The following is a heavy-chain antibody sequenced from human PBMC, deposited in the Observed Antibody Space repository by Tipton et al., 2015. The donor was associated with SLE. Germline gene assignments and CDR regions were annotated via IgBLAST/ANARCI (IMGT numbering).Heavy chain of an antibody. J-gene: IGHJ4*02. D-gene: IGHD3-10*01. CDR1: GFTFDVHD. Sequence: GSLRLSCAASGFTFDVHDMSWVRQAPGKGLEWVSGVNWNGGNTIYADSVKGRFTISRDNAKNSRYLQMNSLRAEDTALYYCARARDAGYYFDYWGQGTLVTVSS. CDR2: VNWNGGNT. CDR3: ARARDAGYYFDY. V-gene: IGHV3-20*04.